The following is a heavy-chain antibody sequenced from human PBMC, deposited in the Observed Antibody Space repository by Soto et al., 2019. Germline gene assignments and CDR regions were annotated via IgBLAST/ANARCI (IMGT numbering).Heavy chain of an antibody. CDR1: GFTFSNAW. CDR2: IKSKTDGGTT. V-gene: IGHV3-15*01. Sequence: EVQLVESGGGLVKPGGSLRLSCAASGFTFSNAWMSWVRQAPGKGLEWVGRIKSKTDGGTTDYAAPVKGRFTISRDDSKNTLYLQMNSLKSEDTAVYYCTTGSNLHLVAARGVNYYYYMDVWGKGTTVTVSS. J-gene: IGHJ6*03. CDR3: TTGSNLHLVAARGVNYYYYMDV. D-gene: IGHD2-15*01.